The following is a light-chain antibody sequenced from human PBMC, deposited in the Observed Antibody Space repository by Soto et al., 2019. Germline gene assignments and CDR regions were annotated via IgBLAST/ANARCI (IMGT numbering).Light chain of an antibody. V-gene: IGKV3-20*01. J-gene: IGKJ1*01. CDR2: GAS. CDR1: QSVSSSY. CDR3: QQYGSSPWT. Sequence: EIVLTQSPGTLSLSPGERATLSCRASQSVSSSYLVWYQQKPGQAPRLLIYGASSRATGIPDRFSGSGSGTDFTLTISRLEPEDLAVYYCQQYGSSPWTFGQGTKV.